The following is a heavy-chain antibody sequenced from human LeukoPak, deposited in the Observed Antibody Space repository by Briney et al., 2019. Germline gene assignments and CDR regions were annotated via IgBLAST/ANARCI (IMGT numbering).Heavy chain of an antibody. D-gene: IGHD2-15*01. CDR1: GITFSSYW. J-gene: IGHJ4*02. CDR2: INTQGTYT. CDR3: VIDLGDYNDF. V-gene: IGHV3-74*01. Sequence: GGSLRLSCTVSGITFSSYWMHWVRQDPGRGLLWVSRINTQGTYTNYADSVKGRFTISRDNAKNTLYLQMSSLRADDTAVYYCVIDLGDYNDFWGQGTLVSVSS.